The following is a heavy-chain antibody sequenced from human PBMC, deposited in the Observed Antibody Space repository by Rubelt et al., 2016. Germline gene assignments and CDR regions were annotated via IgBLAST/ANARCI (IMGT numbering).Heavy chain of an antibody. CDR3: ARDRDTAMDYYYYYGMDV. D-gene: IGHD5-18*01. J-gene: IGHJ6*02. Sequence: YADSVKGRFTISRDNAKNSLYLQMNSLRAEDTAVYYCARDRDTAMDYYYYYGMDVWGQGTTVTVSS. V-gene: IGHV3-48*01.